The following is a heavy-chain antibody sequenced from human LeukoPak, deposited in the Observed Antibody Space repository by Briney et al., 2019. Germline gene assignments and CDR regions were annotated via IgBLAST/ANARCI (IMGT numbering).Heavy chain of an antibody. J-gene: IGHJ5*02. Sequence: SETLSLTCTVSGGSISSSGYYWGWIRQPPGKGLEWIGSMYYSGSTYYNPSLKSRVTISVDTSKNQFSLKLSSVTAADTAVYYCARHGDCYDTSGDWFDPWGQGTLVTVSS. CDR3: ARHGDCYDTSGDWFDP. V-gene: IGHV4-39*01. CDR1: GGSISSSGYY. CDR2: MYYSGST. D-gene: IGHD2-21*01.